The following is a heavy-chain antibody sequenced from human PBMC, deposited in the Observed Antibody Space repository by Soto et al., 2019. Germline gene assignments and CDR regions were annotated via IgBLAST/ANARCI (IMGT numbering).Heavy chain of an antibody. D-gene: IGHD3-3*01. J-gene: IGHJ6*02. CDR2: IYYSGST. CDR3: ARARPYDFLSGYLNNGYYYYGMDV. Sequence: PSETLSLTCTVSGGSISSGGYYWSWIRQHPGKGLEWIGYIYYSGSTYYNPSLKSRVTISVDTSKNQFSLKLSSVTAADTAVYYCARARPYDFLSGYLNNGYYYYGMDVWGQGTTVTVSS. V-gene: IGHV4-31*03. CDR1: GGSISSGGYY.